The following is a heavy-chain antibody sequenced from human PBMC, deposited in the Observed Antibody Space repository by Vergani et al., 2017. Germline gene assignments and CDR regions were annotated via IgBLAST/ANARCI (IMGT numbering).Heavy chain of an antibody. CDR2: IYYSGST. D-gene: IGHD6-13*01. CDR1: GGSISSGGYY. V-gene: IGHV4-31*03. CDR3: ARTGPVGVGSSSWYSPWFDP. Sequence: QVQLQESGPGLVKPSQTLSLTCTVSGGSISSGGYYWSWIRQHPGKGLEWIGYIYYSGSTYYNPSLKSRVTISVDTSKNQFSLKLSSVTAADTAVYYCARTGPVGVGSSSWYSPWFDPWGQGTLVTVSS. J-gene: IGHJ5*02.